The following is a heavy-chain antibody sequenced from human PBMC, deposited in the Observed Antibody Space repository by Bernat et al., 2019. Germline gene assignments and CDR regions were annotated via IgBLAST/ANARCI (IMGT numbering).Heavy chain of an antibody. V-gene: IGHV3-74*01. Sequence: VQLVESGGGLVKPGGSLRLSCAASGFTFSSYWMHWVRQAPGKGLVWVSRINSDGSSTSYADSVKGRFTISRDNAKNTLYLQMNSLRAEDTAVYYCARDIAAAGTIYYYYGMDVWGQGTTVTVSS. CDR2: INSDGSST. J-gene: IGHJ6*02. CDR3: ARDIAAAGTIYYYYGMDV. D-gene: IGHD6-13*01. CDR1: GFTFSSYW.